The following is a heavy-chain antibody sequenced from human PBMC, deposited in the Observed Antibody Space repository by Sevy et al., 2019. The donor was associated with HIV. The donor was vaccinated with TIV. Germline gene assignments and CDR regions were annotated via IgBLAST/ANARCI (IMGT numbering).Heavy chain of an antibody. V-gene: IGHV3-30*01. J-gene: IGHJ4*02. Sequence: GGSLRLSCSASGFNIRNYAMHWVRQAPGKGLEWVAVMSYDDITKSYADSVKGRFTISRDNSKNTLYLQMNNLGAEDTALYYCLGFCSSTNCRFVYWGQGTLVTVSS. CDR2: MSYDDITK. CDR3: LGFCSSTNCRFVY. CDR1: GFNIRNYA. D-gene: IGHD2-2*01.